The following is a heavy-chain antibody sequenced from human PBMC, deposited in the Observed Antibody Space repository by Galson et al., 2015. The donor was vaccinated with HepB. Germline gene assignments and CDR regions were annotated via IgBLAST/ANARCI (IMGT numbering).Heavy chain of an antibody. CDR1: GYTFTGYY. CDR2: INPNSGVT. V-gene: IGHV1-2*02. J-gene: IGHJ6*03. D-gene: IGHD1-14*01. Sequence: VKVSCKASGYTFTGYYIHWVRQAPGQGLEWMGWINPNSGVTNSAQRFQGRVTLTRDTSISTVYMELRRLRSDDTAVYYCARVTKPPYYYYMDVWGEGTTVTVSS. CDR3: ARVTKPPYYYYMDV.